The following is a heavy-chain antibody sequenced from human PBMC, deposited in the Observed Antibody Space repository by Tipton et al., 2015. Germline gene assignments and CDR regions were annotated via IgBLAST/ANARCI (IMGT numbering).Heavy chain of an antibody. V-gene: IGHV3-74*01. Sequence: SLRLSCAASGFTFSSYWMHWVRQAPGKGLVWVSHIISDGSSTNYADSVKGRFTISRDNAKNTLYLQMNSLRAEDTAVYYCARPSVTTNYYGMDVWGQGTTVTVSS. D-gene: IGHD4-17*01. CDR2: IISDGSST. CDR1: GFTFSSYW. J-gene: IGHJ6*02. CDR3: ARPSVTTNYYGMDV.